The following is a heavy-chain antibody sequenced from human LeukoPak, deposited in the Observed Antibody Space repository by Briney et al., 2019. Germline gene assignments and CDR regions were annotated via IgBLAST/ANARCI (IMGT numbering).Heavy chain of an antibody. D-gene: IGHD3-22*01. Sequence: GGSLRLSCAASGFSFSSYGMQWVRQAPGKGLGWVSFISSYSTYIYYADSLKGRFPISTANAKNSLYLQMNSLRAEDTAVYYCARDSFAGYDSSGYSSYDYWGQGTLVTVSS. CDR2: ISSYSTYI. J-gene: IGHJ4*02. CDR1: GFSFSSYG. CDR3: ARDSFAGYDSSGYSSYDY. V-gene: IGHV3-21*01.